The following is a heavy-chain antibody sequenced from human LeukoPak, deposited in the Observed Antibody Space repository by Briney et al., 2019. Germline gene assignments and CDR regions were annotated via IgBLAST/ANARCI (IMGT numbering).Heavy chain of an antibody. D-gene: IGHD2-15*01. CDR3: ARHWSHSVAQFGRSFWFDP. Sequence: PSETLSLTCIVSGGSISGYYWSWIRQPPGKGLEWIGHMDTSGHTNYNSSLMSRVTMSVDTSKNQFSLRLTSVTAADTAVYYCARHWSHSVAQFGRSFWFDPWGQGTLVTVSS. CDR2: MDTSGHT. V-gene: IGHV4-4*07. J-gene: IGHJ5*02. CDR1: GGSISGYY.